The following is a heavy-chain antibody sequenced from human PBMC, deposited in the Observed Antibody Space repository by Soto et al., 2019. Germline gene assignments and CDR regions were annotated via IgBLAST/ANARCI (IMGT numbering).Heavy chain of an antibody. Sequence: LLQSGGGLVQPGGSLTLSCAASGFTFGTTDMSWVRQAPGEGLEWVSTIDGSGGITYYADSVKGLFTISGENFRNTVYLQMNSRRGDETALYYCVKNSGGFNNWGQGALVTVSS. CDR3: VKNSGGFNN. J-gene: IGHJ4*02. V-gene: IGHV3-23*01. CDR1: GFTFGTTD. CDR2: IDGSGGIT. D-gene: IGHD3-10*01.